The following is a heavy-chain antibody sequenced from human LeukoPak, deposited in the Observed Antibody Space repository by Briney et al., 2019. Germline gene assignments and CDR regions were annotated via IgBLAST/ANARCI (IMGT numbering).Heavy chain of an antibody. CDR3: ARDPVWFGELLSPLY. CDR1: GYTFTSYA. J-gene: IGHJ4*02. CDR2: INAGNGNT. Sequence: ASVKVSCKASGYTFTSYAMHWVRQAPGQRLEWMGWINAGNGNTKYSQKFQGRGTITRDTSASTAYMELSSLRSEDTAVYYCARDPVWFGELLSPLYWGQGTLVTVSS. V-gene: IGHV1-3*01. D-gene: IGHD3-10*01.